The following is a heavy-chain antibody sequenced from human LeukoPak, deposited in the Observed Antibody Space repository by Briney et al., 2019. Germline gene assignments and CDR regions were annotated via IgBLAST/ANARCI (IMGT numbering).Heavy chain of an antibody. V-gene: IGHV4-61*01. CDR2: IYYSGST. D-gene: IGHD6-13*01. J-gene: IGHJ4*02. CDR1: GGSVSSGSYY. Sequence: SETLSLTCTVSGGSVSSGSYYWSWIRQPPGKGLEWIGYIYYSGSTNYNPSLKSRGTISVDTSKNQFSLKLSSVTAADTAVYYCARDRVAAASLDYWGQGPLVTVSS. CDR3: ARDRVAAASLDY.